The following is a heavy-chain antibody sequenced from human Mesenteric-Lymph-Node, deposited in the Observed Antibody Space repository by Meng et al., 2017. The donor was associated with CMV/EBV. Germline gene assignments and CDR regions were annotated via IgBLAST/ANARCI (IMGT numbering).Heavy chain of an antibody. CDR1: GHTFTGYY. CDR3: ARTAAKATYYYGLDV. V-gene: IGHV1-2*02. J-gene: IGHJ6*02. D-gene: IGHD6-13*01. CDR2: INPNSGGT. Sequence: ASVKVSCKASGHTFTGYYMHWVRQAPGQGLEWMGWINPNSGGTNYAQKFQGRVTMTRDTSISTAYMELSRLRSDDTAVYYCARTAAKATYYYGLDVWGQGTTVTVSS.